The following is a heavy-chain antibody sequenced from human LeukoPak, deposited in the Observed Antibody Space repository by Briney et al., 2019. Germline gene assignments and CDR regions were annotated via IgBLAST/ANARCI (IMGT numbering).Heavy chain of an antibody. CDR3: ARGGPSYGSGSYFQFEY. Sequence: ASVKVSCKASGYTFTGYYIHWVRQAPGRGLEWMGWINPNSGGTNYAQKFQGRVTMTRDTSISTAYMELSRLRSDDTAVYYCARGGPSYGSGSYFQFEYWGQGTLVTVSS. J-gene: IGHJ4*02. D-gene: IGHD3-10*01. CDR1: GYTFTGYY. CDR2: INPNSGGT. V-gene: IGHV1-2*02.